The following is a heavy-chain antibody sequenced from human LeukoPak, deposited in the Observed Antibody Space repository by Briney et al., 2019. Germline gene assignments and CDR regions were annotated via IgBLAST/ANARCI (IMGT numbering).Heavy chain of an antibody. J-gene: IGHJ4*02. V-gene: IGHV1-8*01. CDR1: GYTFTSYD. Sequence: ASVKVSCKASGYTFTSYDINWVRQATGQGLEWMGWMNPNSGNTGYAQKFQGRVTMTRNTSISTAYMELSSLRSEDTAVYYCARDRKYGSESLRRLDYWGQGTLVTVSS. D-gene: IGHD3-10*01. CDR3: ARDRKYGSESLRRLDY. CDR2: MNPNSGNT.